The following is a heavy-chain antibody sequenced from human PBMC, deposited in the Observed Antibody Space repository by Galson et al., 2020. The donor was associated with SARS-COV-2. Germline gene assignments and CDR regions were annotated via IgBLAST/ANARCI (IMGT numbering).Heavy chain of an antibody. CDR3: ATASVVVITNWFDP. CDR2: FDPEDGET. J-gene: IGHJ5*02. Sequence: GESLKISCKVSGYTLTELSMHWVRQAPGKGLEWMGGFDPEDGETFYAQKFQGRVTMTEDTSTDTAYMELSSLRSEDTAVYYCATASVVVITNWFDPWGQGTLVTVSS. D-gene: IGHD3-22*01. V-gene: IGHV1-24*01. CDR1: GYTLTELS.